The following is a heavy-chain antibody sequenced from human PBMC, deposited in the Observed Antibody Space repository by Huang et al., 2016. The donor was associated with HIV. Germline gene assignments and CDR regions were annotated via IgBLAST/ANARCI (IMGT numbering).Heavy chain of an antibody. V-gene: IGHV3-30*03. CDR2: VSNDGNEK. CDR1: GFSFTCYD. Sequence: QGQLVESGGGVVQPGRSLRLSCAASGFSFTCYDMQWVRQVPGRGLDVVSFVSNDGNEKYYADSVKGRFTISRDNFKNTLYLQMNSLRTGDTAVYFCLPAGHVSHYYYMDVWGKGTTVIVSS. CDR3: LPAGHVSHYYYMDV. J-gene: IGHJ6*03.